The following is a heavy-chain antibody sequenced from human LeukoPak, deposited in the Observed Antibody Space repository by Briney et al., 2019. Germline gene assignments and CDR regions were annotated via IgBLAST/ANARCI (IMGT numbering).Heavy chain of an antibody. CDR1: GFTFNTYG. D-gene: IGHD3-22*01. V-gene: IGHV3-53*01. CDR3: AKSMISNVLDY. CDR2: IYSGGST. J-gene: IGHJ4*02. Sequence: GGSLRLSCAASGFTFNTYGMSWVRQAPGKGLEWVSVIYSGGSTYYADSVKGRFTISRDNSKNTLYLQMNGLRAEDTAVYYCAKSMISNVLDYWGQGTLVTVSS.